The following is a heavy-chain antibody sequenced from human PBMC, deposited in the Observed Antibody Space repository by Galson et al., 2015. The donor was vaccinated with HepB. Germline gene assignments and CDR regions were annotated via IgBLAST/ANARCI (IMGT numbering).Heavy chain of an antibody. Sequence: SLRLSCAASGFTFSSYSMNWVRQAPGKGLEWVSSISSSSSYIYYADSVKGRFTISRDNAKNSLYLQMNSLRAEDTAVYYCARDGIAAWGWVIDYWGQGTLVTVSS. J-gene: IGHJ4*02. CDR1: GFTFSSYS. CDR3: ARDGIAAWGWVIDY. CDR2: ISSSSSYI. D-gene: IGHD6-25*01. V-gene: IGHV3-21*04.